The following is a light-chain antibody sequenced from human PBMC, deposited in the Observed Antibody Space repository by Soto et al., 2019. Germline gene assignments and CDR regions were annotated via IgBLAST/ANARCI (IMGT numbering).Light chain of an antibody. CDR3: GTWDRSLSVVV. CDR1: SSNIGSNF. Sequence: QSVLTQPPSVSAAPGQKVTMSCSGRSSNIGSNFVAWYQQLPGTAPKLLIYDDTKRPYGIPGRFSASKSGTSATPVITGLQTGDEADYFCGTWDRSLSVVVFGGGTKVTVL. CDR2: DDT. J-gene: IGLJ3*02. V-gene: IGLV1-51*01.